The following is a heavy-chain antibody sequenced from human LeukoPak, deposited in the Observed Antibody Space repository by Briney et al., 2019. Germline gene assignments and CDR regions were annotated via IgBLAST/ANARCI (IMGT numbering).Heavy chain of an antibody. CDR2: IYYSGST. CDR1: GGSISSYY. J-gene: IGHJ4*02. V-gene: IGHV4-59*01. Sequence: SETLSLTCTVSGGSISSYYLSWIRQPPGKGLELIGFIYYSGSTNYNPSLKSRVTISVDTSKNQFSLKLSSVTAADTAVYYCARGLMMAVAGRGEFHYWGQGTLVTVSS. CDR3: ARGLMMAVAGRGEFHY. D-gene: IGHD6-13*01.